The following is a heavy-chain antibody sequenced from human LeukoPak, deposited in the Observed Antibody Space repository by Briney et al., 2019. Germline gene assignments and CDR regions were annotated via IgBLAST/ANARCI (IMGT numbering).Heavy chain of an antibody. J-gene: IGHJ4*02. CDR2: IYYSGTT. CDR1: GGSVSSVSYY. V-gene: IGHV4-61*01. D-gene: IGHD3-10*01. CDR3: ARTDRDYGSGSFHYFDY. Sequence: SETLSLTCTVSGGSVSSVSYYWSWIRQPPGKGLEWIAYIYYSGTTNYNPYLKSRVTISADTSKNQFSLKLKSVTAADTAVYYCARTDRDYGSGSFHYFDYWGQGTLVTVSS.